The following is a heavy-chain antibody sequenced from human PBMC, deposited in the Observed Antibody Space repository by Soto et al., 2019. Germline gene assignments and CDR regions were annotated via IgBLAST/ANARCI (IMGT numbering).Heavy chain of an antibody. J-gene: IGHJ3*02. Sequence: GGSLRLSCAASGFTFSSYSMNWVRQAPGKGLEWVSSISSSSSYIYYADSVKGRFTISRDNAKNSLYLQMNSLRAEDTALFYCARDATTTATVSHAFDIWGQGTMVTVSS. D-gene: IGHD4-17*01. CDR2: ISSSSSYI. V-gene: IGHV3-21*01. CDR1: GFTFSSYS. CDR3: ARDATTTATVSHAFDI.